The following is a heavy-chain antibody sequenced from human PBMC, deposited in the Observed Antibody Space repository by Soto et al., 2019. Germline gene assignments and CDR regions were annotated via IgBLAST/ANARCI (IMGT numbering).Heavy chain of an antibody. CDR3: ARDVSHRFYYYYYYMDV. Sequence: GGSLRLSCAASGFTVSSNYMSWVRQAPGKGLEWVSVIYSGGSTYYADSVKGRFTISRHNSKNTLYLQMNSLRAEDTAVYYCARDVSHRFYYYYYYMDVWDKGTTVTVSS. V-gene: IGHV3-53*04. D-gene: IGHD3-16*02. J-gene: IGHJ6*03. CDR1: GFTVSSNY. CDR2: IYSGGST.